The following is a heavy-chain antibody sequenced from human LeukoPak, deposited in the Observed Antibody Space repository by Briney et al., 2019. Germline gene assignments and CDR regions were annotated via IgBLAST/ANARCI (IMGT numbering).Heavy chain of an antibody. CDR2: IYTSGST. V-gene: IGHV4-61*02. CDR1: GGSISSGSYY. D-gene: IGHD3-22*01. J-gene: IGHJ5*02. CDR3: ARVGHYYDSSGYYVNWFDP. Sequence: SQTLSLTCTVSGGSISSGSYYWSWIRQPAGKGLEWIGRIYTSGSTNYNPSLKSRVTISVDTSKNQFSLKLSSVTAADTAVYYCARVGHYYDSSGYYVNWFDPWGQGTLVTVSP.